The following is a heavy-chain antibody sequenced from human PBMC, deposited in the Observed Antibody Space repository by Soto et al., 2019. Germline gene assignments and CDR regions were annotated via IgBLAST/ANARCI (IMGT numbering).Heavy chain of an antibody. CDR1: GFTFSSYA. CDR2: ISGSGGST. V-gene: IGHV3-23*01. D-gene: IGHD3-9*01. J-gene: IGHJ6*02. Sequence: GGSLRLSCAASGFTFSSYAMSWVRQAPGKGLEWVSAISGSGGSTYYADSVKGRFTIARNNSKNTLYLQMNSLRAEDTAVYYCANDYDILTGADYYYYGMDVWGQGTTVTVSS. CDR3: ANDYDILTGADYYYYGMDV.